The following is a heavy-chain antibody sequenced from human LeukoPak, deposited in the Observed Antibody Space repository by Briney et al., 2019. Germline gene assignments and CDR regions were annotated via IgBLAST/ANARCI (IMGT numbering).Heavy chain of an antibody. CDR3: AKDHDNADYYYYFDS. D-gene: IGHD2-21*02. Sequence: GGSLRLSCVASGFSFNTYAMSWIRQPPGKGLEWVAGISATGRERHYIDSVKGRFTISRDNSKNTLHLQMSSLRAEDTALYFCAKDHDNADYYYYFDSWGQGTLVTVSS. V-gene: IGHV3-23*01. CDR1: GFSFNTYA. CDR2: ISATGRER. J-gene: IGHJ4*02.